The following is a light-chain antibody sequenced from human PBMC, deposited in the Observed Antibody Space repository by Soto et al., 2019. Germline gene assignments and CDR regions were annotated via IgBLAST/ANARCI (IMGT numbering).Light chain of an antibody. J-gene: IGKJ1*01. CDR2: EAS. CDR3: QQYITYPYA. V-gene: IGKV1-5*03. Sequence: DIQMTQSPSTLSASVGDRVTITCRASQSTSTWLAWYQQRPGKTPKLLISEASKLESGVPSRFSGSGAGTEFTLTISSLQPYDFAKYYCQQYITYPYAFGQGTKVEIK. CDR1: QSTSTW.